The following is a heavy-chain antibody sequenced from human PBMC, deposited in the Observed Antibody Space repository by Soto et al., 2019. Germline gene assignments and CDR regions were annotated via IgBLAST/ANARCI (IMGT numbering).Heavy chain of an antibody. CDR1: DGSISRGGYY. Sequence: TPSLTCTVSDGSISRGGYYWRWIRQHPGKGLEWVGYSFYSGPTYYNASLRSRVCVAVATSKKQFSLKLGSVTAADRGGDDCARSVGPWGQGTLGAASS. CDR2: SFYSGPT. V-gene: IGHV4-31*03. J-gene: IGHJ5*02. CDR3: ARSVGP.